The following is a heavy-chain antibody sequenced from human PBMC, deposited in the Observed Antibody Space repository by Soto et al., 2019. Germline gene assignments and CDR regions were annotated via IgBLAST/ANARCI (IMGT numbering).Heavy chain of an antibody. CDR1: GYTLTELS. V-gene: IGHV1-24*01. CDR3: ATPMTTVTTSLFGYYYYYGMDV. D-gene: IGHD4-17*01. CDR2: FDPEDGET. Sequence: ASVKVSCKVSGYTLTELSMHWVRQAPGKGHEWMEGFDPEDGETIYAQKFQGRVTMTEDTSTDTAYMELSSLRSEDTAVYYCATPMTTVTTSLFGYYYYYGMDVWGPGTTVTVSS. J-gene: IGHJ6*02.